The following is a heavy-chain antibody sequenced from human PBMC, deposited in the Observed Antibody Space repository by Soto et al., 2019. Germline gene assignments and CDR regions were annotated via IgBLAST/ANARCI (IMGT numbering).Heavy chain of an antibody. Sequence: GASVKVSCKASGYTFTDYYIYWLRQAPGHGLEWMGWINPNSGATNYAHNFQGRVTMTGDTSIRAAYMELSRLSSDDTAVYYCAKDQGGYMVSGMDVWGQGATVTV. CDR3: AKDQGGYMVSGMDV. V-gene: IGHV1-2*02. J-gene: IGHJ6*02. CDR2: INPNSGAT. CDR1: GYTFTDYY. D-gene: IGHD2-2*02.